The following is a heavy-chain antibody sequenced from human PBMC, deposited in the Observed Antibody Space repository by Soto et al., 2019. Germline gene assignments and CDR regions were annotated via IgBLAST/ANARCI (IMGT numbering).Heavy chain of an antibody. Sequence: GASVKVSCKASGGTFGSDAITWVRQAPGQGLEWVGRIIPIFGTTNYAQNLQGRVTISADKSTLTSYMELHSLTSDDTALYYCARDRTDSGYYTNWLDPWGQGNQV. CDR2: IIPIFGTT. CDR1: GGTFGSDA. CDR3: ARDRTDSGYYTNWLDP. V-gene: IGHV1-69*06. J-gene: IGHJ5*02. D-gene: IGHD3-22*01.